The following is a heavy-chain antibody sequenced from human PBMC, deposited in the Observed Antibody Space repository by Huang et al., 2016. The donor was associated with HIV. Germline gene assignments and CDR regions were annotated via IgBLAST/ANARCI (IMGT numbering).Heavy chain of an antibody. D-gene: IGHD6-13*01. CDR3: AAHGRIVGIPAAPLRFDP. V-gene: IGHV4-39*01. Sequence: QLQRQESGPGLVKPSETLSLTCTVSGGSISSSSYYWGWIRQPPGKGLEGMGSINHRCTTYYKPSLKSRVTISVDTSRTQFSLKLSSVTAADTAVYYCAAHGRIVGIPAAPLRFDPWGQGTLVTVSS. CDR2: INHRCTT. CDR1: GGSISSSSYY. J-gene: IGHJ5*02.